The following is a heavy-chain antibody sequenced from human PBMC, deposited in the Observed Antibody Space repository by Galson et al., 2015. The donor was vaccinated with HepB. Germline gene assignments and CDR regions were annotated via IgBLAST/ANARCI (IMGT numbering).Heavy chain of an antibody. CDR2: MNPNSGNT. CDR3: ARGVRVLYCSGGSCYSYYYYYYMDV. J-gene: IGHJ6*03. CDR1: GYTFTSYD. V-gene: IGHV1-8*01. D-gene: IGHD2-15*01. Sequence: SVKVSCKASGYTFTSYDINWVRQATGQGLEWMGWMNPNSGNTGYAQKFQGRVTMTRNTSISTAYMELSSLRSEDTAVYYCARGVRVLYCSGGSCYSYYYYYYMDVWGKGTTVTVSS.